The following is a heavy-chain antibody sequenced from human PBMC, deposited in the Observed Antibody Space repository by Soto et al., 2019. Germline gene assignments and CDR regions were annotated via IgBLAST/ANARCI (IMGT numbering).Heavy chain of an antibody. D-gene: IGHD1-26*01. J-gene: IGHJ4*02. CDR1: GFTFSNYW. Sequence: GGSVRLSCAASGFTFSNYWMHWVRQAPGKGLVWVSRINSDGSSTYYADSVKGRFTISRDNAKNTLYLQMNSLRAEDTAIYYCAILSGIGSYSTGYWGQGTLVTVSS. CDR3: AILSGIGSYSTGY. CDR2: INSDGSST. V-gene: IGHV3-74*01.